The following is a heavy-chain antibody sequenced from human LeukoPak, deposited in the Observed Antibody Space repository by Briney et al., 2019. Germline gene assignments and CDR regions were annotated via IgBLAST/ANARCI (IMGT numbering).Heavy chain of an antibody. J-gene: IGHJ4*02. CDR2: IYYTGST. D-gene: IGHD3-22*01. CDR3: ARVPYYYDSSGLDY. Sequence: ASETLSLTCTVSGGSLSSYYWSWIRQPPGKGLEWIGYIYYTGSTDYNPSPKSRVTISVDTSKNQFSLKLSSVTAADTAVYYCARVPYYYDSSGLDYWGQGTLVTVSS. CDR1: GGSLSSYY. V-gene: IGHV4-59*12.